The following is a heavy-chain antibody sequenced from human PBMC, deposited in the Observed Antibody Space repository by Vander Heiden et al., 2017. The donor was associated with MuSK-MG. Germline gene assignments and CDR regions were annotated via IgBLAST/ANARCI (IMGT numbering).Heavy chain of an antibody. V-gene: IGHV1-24*01. CDR2: FDPEDGET. D-gene: IGHD2-15*01. CDR1: GYTLTELS. CDR3: ATGPGRAISYGMDV. J-gene: IGHJ6*02. Sequence: QVQLVQSGAEVKKPGASVKVSCKVSGYTLTELSMHWVRQAPGKGLEWMGGFDPEDGETIYAQKVQGRVTMTEDTSTDTAYMELSSMRSEDTAVYYCATGPGRAISYGMDVWGQGTTVTVSS.